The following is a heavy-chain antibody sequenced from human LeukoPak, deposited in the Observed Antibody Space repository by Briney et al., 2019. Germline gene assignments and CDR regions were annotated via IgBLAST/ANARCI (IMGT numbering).Heavy chain of an antibody. CDR2: INPNSGGT. J-gene: IGHJ6*02. Sequence: ASVKVSCKASGYTFTGYYMHWVRQAPGQGLEWMGWINPNSGGTNYAQKFQGRVTMTRDTSISTAYMELSSLRSEDTAVYYCAGAISGWYGYYYYYYGMDVWGQGTTVTVSS. CDR1: GYTFTGYY. D-gene: IGHD6-19*01. CDR3: AGAISGWYGYYYYYYGMDV. V-gene: IGHV1-2*02.